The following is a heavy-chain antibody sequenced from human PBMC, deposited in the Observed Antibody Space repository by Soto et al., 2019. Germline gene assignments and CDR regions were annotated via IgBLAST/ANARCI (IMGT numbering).Heavy chain of an antibody. Sequence: QVQLVESGGGVVQSGRSLRLACAASGFNFGAFGMHWVRQAPGKGLEWVAVISYEGSNLYYGDSVKGRFTISRDNSKNTLLLQMNSLRTEDSAVYYCAKNSHKWELNYSYGMDVWGQGTTVTVSS. D-gene: IGHD1-26*01. CDR1: GFNFGAFG. V-gene: IGHV3-33*06. CDR3: AKNSHKWELNYSYGMDV. J-gene: IGHJ6*02. CDR2: ISYEGSNL.